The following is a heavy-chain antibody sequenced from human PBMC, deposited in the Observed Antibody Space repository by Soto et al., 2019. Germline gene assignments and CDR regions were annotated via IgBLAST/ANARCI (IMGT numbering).Heavy chain of an antibody. J-gene: IGHJ4*02. V-gene: IGHV1-8*01. D-gene: IGHD2-21*02. CDR3: ARDLLRLVGGGDYYYYFDY. Sequence: ASVKVSCKAVGYTFTSYDINWVRQATGQGLEWMGWMNPNNGNTEYAERFQGRVTMTTNTSINTAYMELSSLRFEDTAVYYCARDLLRLVGGGDYYYYFDYWGQGTLVTVS. CDR1: GYTFTSYD. CDR2: MNPNNGNT.